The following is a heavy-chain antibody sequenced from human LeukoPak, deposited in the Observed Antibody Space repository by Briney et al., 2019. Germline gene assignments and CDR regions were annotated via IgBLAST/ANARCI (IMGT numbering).Heavy chain of an antibody. CDR2: IRYYGSNK. Sequence: GGSLRLSCAASGFTFSSYGMHWVRQAPGKGLEWVAFIRYYGSNKYYVDSVKGRFTISRDNSKNTLYLQMNSLRAEDTAVYYCAKIVVVPAAISDYWGQGTLVTVSS. J-gene: IGHJ4*02. V-gene: IGHV3-30*02. CDR3: AKIVVVPAAISDY. D-gene: IGHD2-2*01. CDR1: GFTFSSYG.